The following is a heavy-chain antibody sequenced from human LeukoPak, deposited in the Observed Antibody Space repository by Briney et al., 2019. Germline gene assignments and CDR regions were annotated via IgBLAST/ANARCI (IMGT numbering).Heavy chain of an antibody. D-gene: IGHD2-21*02. Sequence: ASVKVSCKASGYTFTSYGISWVRQAPGQGLEWMGGIIPIFGTANYAQKFQGRVTITADESTSTAYMELSSLRSEDTAVYYCARDLGKHIVVVTADYYYYMDVWGKGTTVTVSS. CDR1: GYTFTSYG. CDR3: ARDLGKHIVVVTADYYYYMDV. V-gene: IGHV1-69*13. J-gene: IGHJ6*03. CDR2: IIPIFGTA.